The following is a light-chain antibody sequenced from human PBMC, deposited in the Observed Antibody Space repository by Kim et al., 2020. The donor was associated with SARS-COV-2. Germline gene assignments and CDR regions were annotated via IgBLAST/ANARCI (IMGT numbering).Light chain of an antibody. Sequence: SAAVRDRVSITCRAGQTVSRHLSWYQQRPGEAPNRLIYAAYTLHDGVPSRFSGGGSGTDFTLTISSLQPEDFATYYCLQTYTVPRTFGQGTKLEI. CDR1: QTVSRH. J-gene: IGKJ2*01. CDR2: AAY. CDR3: LQTYTVPRT. V-gene: IGKV1-39*01.